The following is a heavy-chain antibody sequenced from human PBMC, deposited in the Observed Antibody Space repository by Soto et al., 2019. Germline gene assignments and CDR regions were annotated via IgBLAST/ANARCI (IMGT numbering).Heavy chain of an antibody. J-gene: IGHJ4*02. V-gene: IGHV5-51*01. CDR3: ARHLTGCFDS. CDR1: GYSFTTYW. Sequence: PGESLKISCKGSGYSFTTYWIAWVRQMPGKGLECMGIIYPGDSDTKYSPSFQGQVTMSADKSTSTAYLQWSSLKASDTAIYYCARHLTGCFDSWGQGTLGTVSS. D-gene: IGHD7-27*01. CDR2: IYPGDSDT.